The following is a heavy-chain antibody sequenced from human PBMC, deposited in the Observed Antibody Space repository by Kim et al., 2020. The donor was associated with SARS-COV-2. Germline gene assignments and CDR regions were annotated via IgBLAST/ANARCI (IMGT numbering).Heavy chain of an antibody. CDR3: ARDWWQRDESWGPLGF. J-gene: IGHJ4*02. CDR2: ISGKGGST. D-gene: IGHD2-15*01. Sequence: GGSLRLSCAASGFTFSNYAMHWVRQAPGKGLEFVSGISGKGGSTKYANSVKGRFTISRDNSRNTLYLQMGSLRTDDMAVYYCARDWWQRDESWGPLGFWGQEALVTVSS. CDR1: GFTFSNYA. V-gene: IGHV3-64*01.